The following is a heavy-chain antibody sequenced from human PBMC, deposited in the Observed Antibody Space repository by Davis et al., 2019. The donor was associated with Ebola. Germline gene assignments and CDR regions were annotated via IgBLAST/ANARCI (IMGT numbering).Heavy chain of an antibody. Sequence: SETLSLTCAVYGGSFSGYYWSWIRQPPGKGLEWIGEINHSGSTNYNPSLKSRVTISVDTSKNQFSLKLSSVTAADTAVYYCARHRPDYGAANDYWGQGTLVTVSS. CDR3: ARHRPDYGAANDY. J-gene: IGHJ4*02. CDR1: GGSFSGYY. CDR2: INHSGST. D-gene: IGHD4-17*01. V-gene: IGHV4-34*01.